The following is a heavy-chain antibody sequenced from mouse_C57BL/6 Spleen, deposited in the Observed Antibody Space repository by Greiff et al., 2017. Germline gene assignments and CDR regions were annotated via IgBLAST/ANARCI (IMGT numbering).Heavy chain of an antibody. Sequence: EVQLQQSGTVLARPGASVKMSCKTSGYTFTSYWMHWVKQRPGQGLEWIGAIYPGNRDTSYNQKFKGKAKLTSVTSASTAYMELSRLTNEDAAVYYCTRSESNPFAYWGQGTLVTVSA. CDR1: GYTFTSYW. V-gene: IGHV1-5*01. J-gene: IGHJ3*01. D-gene: IGHD2-5*01. CDR2: IYPGNRDT. CDR3: TRSESNPFAY.